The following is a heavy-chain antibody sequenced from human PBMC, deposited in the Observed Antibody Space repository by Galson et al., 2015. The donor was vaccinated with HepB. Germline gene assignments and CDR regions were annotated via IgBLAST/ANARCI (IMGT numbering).Heavy chain of an antibody. J-gene: IGHJ5*02. CDR2: INGRGSKT. CDR3: AKGLSIDP. V-gene: IGHV3-23*01. CDR1: GFTFNNHA. Sequence: SLRLSCAASGFTFNNHAMSWVRQAPGKGLEWVAVINGRGSKTQYADSVRGRFIISRDNSKSTVYLQMNSLRAGDTAEYHCAKGLSIDPWGQGTRVTVSS.